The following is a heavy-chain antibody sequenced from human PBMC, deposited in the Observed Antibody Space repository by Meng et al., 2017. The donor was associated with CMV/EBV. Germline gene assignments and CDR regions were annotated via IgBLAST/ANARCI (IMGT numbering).Heavy chain of an antibody. CDR1: GGTFSSYA. V-gene: IGHV1-69*05. CDR2: IIPIFGTA. J-gene: IGHJ6*02. D-gene: IGHD4-17*01. Sequence: SVKVSCKASGGTFSSYATSWVRQAPGQGLEWMGGIIPIFGTANYAQKFQGRVTITTDESTSTAYMELSSLRSEDTAVYYCARDPLKRSKDYAQGYYYYYGMDVWGQGTTVTVSS. CDR3: ARDPLKRSKDYAQGYYYYYGMDV.